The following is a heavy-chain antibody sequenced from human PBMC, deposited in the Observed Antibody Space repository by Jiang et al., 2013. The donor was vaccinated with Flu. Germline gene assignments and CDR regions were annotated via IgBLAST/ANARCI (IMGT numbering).Heavy chain of an antibody. CDR2: ISHDGSNK. J-gene: IGHJ4*02. CDR1: GFTFSSYG. V-gene: IGHV3-30*18. Sequence: VQLVESGGGVVQPGRSLRLSCAASGFTFSSYGIHWVRQAPGKGLEWVAVISHDGSNKDYADSVKGRFTIARDNSKSTLSLQMNSLRTEDTAVYYCAKELESSGWFRTGGFFDNWGQGTLVTVSS. CDR3: AKELESSGWFRTGGFFDN. D-gene: IGHD6-19*01.